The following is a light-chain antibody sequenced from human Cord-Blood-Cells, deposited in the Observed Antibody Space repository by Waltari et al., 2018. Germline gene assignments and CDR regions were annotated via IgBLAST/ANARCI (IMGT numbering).Light chain of an antibody. V-gene: IGKV1-39*01. CDR1: QTIRSS. CDR2: AAS. CDR3: QQSYSTPPT. Sequence: QMTPSPSSLSASLGDRAPITSRASQTIRSSLNWYQQKPGKAPKLLIYAASSLQSGVPSRFSGSGSGTDFTLTISSLQPEDFATYYCQQSYSTPPTFGGGTKVEIK. J-gene: IGKJ4*01.